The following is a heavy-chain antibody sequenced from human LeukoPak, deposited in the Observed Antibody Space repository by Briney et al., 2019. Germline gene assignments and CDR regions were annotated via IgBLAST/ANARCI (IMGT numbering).Heavy chain of an antibody. D-gene: IGHD1-7*01. CDR1: GGSISSGGYY. CDR3: ARASAPNWNYRWFDP. CDR2: IYYSGST. V-gene: IGHV4-31*03. Sequence: PSETLSLTCTVSGGSISSGGYYWSWIRQHPGKGLEWIGYIYYSGSTYYNPSLKSRVTISVDTSKNQFSPKLSSVAAADTAVYYCARASAPNWNYRWFDPWGQGTLVTVSS. J-gene: IGHJ5*02.